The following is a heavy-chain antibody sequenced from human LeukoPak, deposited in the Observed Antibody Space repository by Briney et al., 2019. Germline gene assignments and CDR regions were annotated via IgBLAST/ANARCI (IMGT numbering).Heavy chain of an antibody. CDR2: INHSGST. Sequence: PSETLSLPCAVYGGSFSGYYWSWIRQPPGKGLEWIGEINHSGSTNYSTSLKSRVTISVDTSKNQFSLKLSSVTAADTAVYYCARSIRYYGSGSYYKAPLPGGYWGQGTLVTVSS. J-gene: IGHJ4*02. CDR1: GGSFSGYY. V-gene: IGHV4-34*01. D-gene: IGHD3-10*01. CDR3: ARSIRYYGSGSYYKAPLPGGY.